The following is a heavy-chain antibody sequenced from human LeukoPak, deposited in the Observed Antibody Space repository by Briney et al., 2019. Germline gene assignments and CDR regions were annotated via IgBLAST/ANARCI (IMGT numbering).Heavy chain of an antibody. D-gene: IGHD3-10*01. CDR3: ARGITMVRGDFDY. V-gene: IGHV1-69*05. J-gene: IGHJ4*02. CDR2: IIPIFGTA. Sequence: SVKVSCKASGGAFSSYAISWVRQAPGQGLEWMGRIIPIFGTANYAQKFQGRVTITTDESTSTAYMELCSLRSEDTAVYYCARGITMVRGDFDYWGQGTLVTVSS. CDR1: GGAFSSYA.